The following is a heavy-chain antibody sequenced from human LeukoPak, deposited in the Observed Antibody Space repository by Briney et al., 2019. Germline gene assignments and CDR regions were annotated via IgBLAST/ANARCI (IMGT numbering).Heavy chain of an antibody. CDR1: GGSIISSTFY. D-gene: IGHD3-3*01. V-gene: IGHV4-39*07. J-gene: IGHJ4*02. CDR2: IYYSGST. Sequence: SETLSLTCTFSGGSIISSTFYWGWVRQPPGKGLEWIGSIYYSGSTYYSPSLKSRVTISVDTSKNQFSLKLSSVTAADTAVYYCARDGVVINDYWGQGTLVTVSS. CDR3: ARDGVVINDY.